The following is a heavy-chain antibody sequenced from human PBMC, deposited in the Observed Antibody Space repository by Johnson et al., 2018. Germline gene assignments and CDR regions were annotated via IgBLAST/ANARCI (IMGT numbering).Heavy chain of an antibody. J-gene: IGHJ3*02. CDR1: GLTFDDYA. CDR2: ISGYSVII. V-gene: IGHV3-9*01. Sequence: VQLVQSGGGLVQPGRSLRLSCAASGLTFDDYAMHWVRQAPGKGLEWVPGISGYSVIIGYADSVKGRFTISRDNGKNSLYLQLNSLRAEYTALYYCAKGVLAVAGSGAFDIWGQGTMVTVSS. D-gene: IGHD6-19*01. CDR3: AKGVLAVAGSGAFDI.